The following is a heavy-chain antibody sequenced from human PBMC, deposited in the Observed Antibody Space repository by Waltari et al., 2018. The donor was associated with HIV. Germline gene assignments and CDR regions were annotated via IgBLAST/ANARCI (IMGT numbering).Heavy chain of an antibody. CDR1: GLNLSTYC. D-gene: IGHD5-18*01. Sequence: EVQLVESGGRLVHPGESLILSCGALGLNLSTYCMHWVRQAPGKGLEWVSLIKFRDRDTVYAGSVKGLFTISRDNARNTAYLQMTNLRVEDTAVYYCTSLTTRGDFYDIWGQGTLVTVSS. CDR2: IKFRDRDT. CDR3: TSLTTRGDFYDI. V-gene: IGHV3-74*01. J-gene: IGHJ4*02.